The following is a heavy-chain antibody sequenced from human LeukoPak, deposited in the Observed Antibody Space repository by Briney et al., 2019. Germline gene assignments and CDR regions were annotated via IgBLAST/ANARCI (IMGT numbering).Heavy chain of an antibody. V-gene: IGHV3-33*01. CDR1: GFTFSNYG. CDR2: IWYDGSNK. J-gene: IGHJ4*02. CDR3: AREMTPSGYDLDY. Sequence: GRPLRLSCAASGFTFSNYGMHWVRQAPGKGLEWVAVIWYDGSNKYYADSVKGRFTISRDNSKNTLYLQMNSLRAEDTAVYYCAREMTPSGYDLDYWGQGTLVTVSS. D-gene: IGHD5-12*01.